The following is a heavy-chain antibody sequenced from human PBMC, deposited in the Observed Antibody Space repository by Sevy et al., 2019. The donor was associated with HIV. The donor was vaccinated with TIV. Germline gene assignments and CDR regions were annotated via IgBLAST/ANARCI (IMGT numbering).Heavy chain of an antibody. J-gene: IGHJ5*02. D-gene: IGHD2-8*01. CDR1: GGTFSSYA. CDR2: IIPIFGTA. Sequence: ASVKVSCKASGGTFSSYAISWVRQAPGQGLEWMGGIIPIFGTANYAQKFQGRVTITADESTSTAYMELSSLRSEDTAVYYCARRLSQGGVNWFDPWGQGTLVTVSS. V-gene: IGHV1-69*13. CDR3: ARRLSQGGVNWFDP.